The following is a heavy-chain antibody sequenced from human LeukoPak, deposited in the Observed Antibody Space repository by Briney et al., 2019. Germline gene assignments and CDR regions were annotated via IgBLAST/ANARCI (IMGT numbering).Heavy chain of an antibody. CDR2: ISWNSGSI. V-gene: IGHV3-9*01. J-gene: IGHJ6*02. D-gene: IGHD3-10*01. CDR1: GFTFDDYA. Sequence: GGSLRLSCAASGFTFDDYAMHWVRQAPGKGLEWVSGISWNSGSIGYADSVKGRFTISRDNAKNSLYLQMNSLRAEDTALYYCAKDALPPYYYGSGSANGMDVWGQGTTVTVSS. CDR3: AKDALPPYYYGSGSANGMDV.